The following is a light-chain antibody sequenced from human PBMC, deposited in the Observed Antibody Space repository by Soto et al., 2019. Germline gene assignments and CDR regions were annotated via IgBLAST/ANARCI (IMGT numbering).Light chain of an antibody. J-gene: IGKJ1*01. CDR2: GAS. CDR1: QSVSSSY. CDR3: QQYGSSPTWA. V-gene: IGKV3-20*01. Sequence: ELVLTQSPGTPSLSPGERATISCRASQSVSSSYLAWYQQKPCQAPRLLIYGASSRATGIPDRFSGSGSGTDFTLTISRLEPEDFAVYYCQQYGSSPTWAFGQGTKVDIK.